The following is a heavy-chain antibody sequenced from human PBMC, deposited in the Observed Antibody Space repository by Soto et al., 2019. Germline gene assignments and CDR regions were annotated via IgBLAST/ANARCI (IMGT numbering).Heavy chain of an antibody. CDR1: GGSISSSSYY. CDR3: ARGIWTMTRGAYYFDN. V-gene: IGHV4-39*01. J-gene: IGHJ4*02. D-gene: IGHD3-10*01. CDR2: IYYSGST. Sequence: PSETLSLTCTVSGGSISSSSYYWGWIRQPPGKGLEWIGSIYYSGSTYYNPSLKSRVTISVDTSKNQFSLKLSSVTAADAAVYYCARGIWTMTRGAYYFDNWGQGTLVTVSS.